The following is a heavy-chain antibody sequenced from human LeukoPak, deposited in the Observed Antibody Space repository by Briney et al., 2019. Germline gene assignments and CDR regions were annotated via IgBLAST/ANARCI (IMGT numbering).Heavy chain of an antibody. Sequence: GGSLRLSCAASGFTFRTYAMGWVRQAPGKGLEWVSVISASGVNIHFADSVKGRFTISRDNSKNTLYLQMNSLRTEDTAVYYCAKGTQNGGHSPFDYWGQGTLVTVSS. D-gene: IGHD4-23*01. CDR2: ISASGVNI. CDR3: AKGTQNGGHSPFDY. CDR1: GFTFRTYA. J-gene: IGHJ4*02. V-gene: IGHV3-23*01.